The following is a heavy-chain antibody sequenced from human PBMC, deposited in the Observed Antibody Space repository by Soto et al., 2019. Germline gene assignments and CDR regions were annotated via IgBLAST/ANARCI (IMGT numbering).Heavy chain of an antibody. CDR2: INPSGGST. Sequence: ASVKVSCKASGDTFTSYYMHWVRQAPGQGLEWMGIINPSGGSTSYAQKFQGRVTMTRDTSTSTVYMELSSLRSEDTAVYYCARDVNSYRFDYWGQGTLVTVSS. CDR3: ARDVNSYRFDY. V-gene: IGHV1-46*03. CDR1: GDTFTSYY. J-gene: IGHJ4*02.